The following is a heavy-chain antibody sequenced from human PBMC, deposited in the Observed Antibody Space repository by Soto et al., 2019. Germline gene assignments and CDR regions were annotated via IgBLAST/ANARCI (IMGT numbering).Heavy chain of an antibody. CDR3: AAASPVVAASPQRYYYDMYV. Sequence: SVKVSCKASGFTFTSSAVQWVRQARGQRLEWIGWIVVGSGNTNYAQKFQERVTITRDMSTSTAYMELSSLRSEDTAVYYCAAASPVVAASPQRYYYDMYVWGQGTTVTVSS. CDR1: GFTFTSSA. V-gene: IGHV1-58*01. D-gene: IGHD2-15*01. J-gene: IGHJ6*02. CDR2: IVVGSGNT.